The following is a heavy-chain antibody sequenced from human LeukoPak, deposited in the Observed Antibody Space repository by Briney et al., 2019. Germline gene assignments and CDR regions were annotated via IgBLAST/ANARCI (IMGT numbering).Heavy chain of an antibody. CDR1: GFTFSSYG. V-gene: IGHV3-33*06. CDR3: AKDGPAAAGSTWNYYYYYYMDV. Sequence: PGRSLRLSCAASGFTFSSYGMHWVRQAPGKGLEWVAVIWYDGSSKYYADSVKGRFTICRDNSKNTLYLQMNSLRAEDTAVYYCAKDGPAAAGSTWNYYYYYYMDVWGKGTTVTVSS. CDR2: IWYDGSSK. D-gene: IGHD6-13*01. J-gene: IGHJ6*03.